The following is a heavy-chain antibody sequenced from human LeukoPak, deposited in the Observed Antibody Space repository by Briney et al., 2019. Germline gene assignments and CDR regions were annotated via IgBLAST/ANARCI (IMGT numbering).Heavy chain of an antibody. V-gene: IGHV4-39*01. CDR1: GGSISSSSYY. CDR2: IYYSGST. J-gene: IGHJ3*02. Sequence: PSETLSLTCTVSGGSISSSSYYWGWIRQPPGKGLEWIGSIYYSGSTYYNPSLKSQVTISVDTSKNQFSLKLSSVTAADTAVYYCAGPISSGYYYVVIRDAFDIWGQGTMVTVSS. CDR3: AGPISSGYYYVVIRDAFDI. D-gene: IGHD3-22*01.